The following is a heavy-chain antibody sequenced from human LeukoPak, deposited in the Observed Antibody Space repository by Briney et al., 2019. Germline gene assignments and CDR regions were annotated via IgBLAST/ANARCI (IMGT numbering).Heavy chain of an antibody. Sequence: SETLSLTCTVSGGSISSYYWSWIRQPPGKGLEWIGYIYYSGSTNYNPSLKSRATISVDTSKNQFSLKLSSVTAADTAVYYCARDGGGWYGGVVEYWGQGTLVTVSS. D-gene: IGHD6-19*01. CDR1: GGSISSYY. CDR3: ARDGGGWYGGVVEY. J-gene: IGHJ4*02. CDR2: IYYSGST. V-gene: IGHV4-59*01.